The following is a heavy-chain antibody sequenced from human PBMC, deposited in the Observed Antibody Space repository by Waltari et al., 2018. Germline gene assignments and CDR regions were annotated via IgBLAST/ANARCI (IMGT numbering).Heavy chain of an antibody. CDR3: ATGIVVVPAANRGYAFDI. J-gene: IGHJ3*02. CDR1: GYTFTGYY. Sequence: QVQLVQSGAEVKKPGASVKVSCKASGYTFTGYYMHWVRQAPGQGLEGMGWINPNSGGTIYAKNFQGRVTMTRDTSISTAYMELSRLRSDDTALYYCATGIVVVPAANRGYAFDIWGQGTMVTVSS. V-gene: IGHV1-2*02. CDR2: INPNSGGT. D-gene: IGHD2-2*01.